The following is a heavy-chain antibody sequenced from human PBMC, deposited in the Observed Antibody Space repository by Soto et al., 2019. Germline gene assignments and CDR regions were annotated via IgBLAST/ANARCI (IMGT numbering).Heavy chain of an antibody. Sequence: PSEPLSLTCTVSGGSISSYYWSWIRQPPGKGLERIWYIYYSGNTNYNPSLKSRVTISVDTSKNQFSLKLSSVAGADSAVYYCARSGRVYCGGCRCYRFDYWGKESLVTVSS. V-gene: IGHV4-59*01. CDR1: GGSISSYY. CDR2: IYYSGNT. D-gene: IGHD2-15*01. CDR3: ARSGRVYCGGCRCYRFDY. J-gene: IGHJ4*02.